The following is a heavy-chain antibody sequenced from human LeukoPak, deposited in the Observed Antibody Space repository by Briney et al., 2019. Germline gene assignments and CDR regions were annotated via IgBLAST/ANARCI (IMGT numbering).Heavy chain of an antibody. CDR3: ARLPYYYDSSGYYYWFDP. D-gene: IGHD3-22*01. V-gene: IGHV3-11*01. J-gene: IGHJ5*02. Sequence: GGSLRLSCAASGFTFSDYYMSWIRQAPGKGLEGVSYISSSGSTIYYADSVKGRFTISRDNAKNSLYLQMNSLRAEDTAVYYCARLPYYYDSSGYYYWFDPWGQGTLVTVSS. CDR1: GFTFSDYY. CDR2: ISSSGSTI.